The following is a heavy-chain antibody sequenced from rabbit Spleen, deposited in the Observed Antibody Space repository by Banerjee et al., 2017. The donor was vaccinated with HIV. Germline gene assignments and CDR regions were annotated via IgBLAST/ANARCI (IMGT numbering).Heavy chain of an antibody. D-gene: IGHD1-1*01. J-gene: IGHJ6*01. Sequence: QSLEESGGDLVKPGASLTLTCTASGFSFSSNYYMCWVRQAPGKGLEWIACIYTGSSGSTYYATWATGRFTCSKTSSTTVTLQMTRLTAADTATYFCARDTSSSFSSYGMDLWGPGTLVTVS. V-gene: IGHV1S40*01. CDR3: ARDTSSSFSSYGMDL. CDR1: GFSFSSNYY. CDR2: IYTGSSGST.